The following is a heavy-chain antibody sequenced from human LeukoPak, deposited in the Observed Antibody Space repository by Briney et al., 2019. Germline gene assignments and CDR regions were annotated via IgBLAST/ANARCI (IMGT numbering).Heavy chain of an antibody. D-gene: IGHD6-13*01. CDR3: ARVEKYTSSGPTDP. J-gene: IGHJ5*02. Sequence: SETLSLTCTVSDGSISSYYWSWIRQPAGKGLEWIGRIYTSGSTNYNPSLKSRVTISVDTSKNQFSLKLTSVTAADTAVYYCARVEKYTSSGPTDPWGQGTLVTVSS. CDR2: IYTSGST. V-gene: IGHV4-4*07. CDR1: DGSISSYY.